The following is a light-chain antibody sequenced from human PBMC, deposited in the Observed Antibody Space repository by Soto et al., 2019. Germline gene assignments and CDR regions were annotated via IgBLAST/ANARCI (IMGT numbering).Light chain of an antibody. J-gene: IGLJ2*01. V-gene: IGLV2-11*01. CDR3: SSYAGSYTLV. CDR2: DVS. Sequence: QSALTQPRSVSGSPGQSVTISCTGTSNDVGGYNFVSWYQQHPGKVPKLFIYDVSRRPSGVPDRFSGSKSGNTASLTISGLKAEDEADYYCSSYAGSYTLVFGGGTQLTVL. CDR1: SNDVGGYNF.